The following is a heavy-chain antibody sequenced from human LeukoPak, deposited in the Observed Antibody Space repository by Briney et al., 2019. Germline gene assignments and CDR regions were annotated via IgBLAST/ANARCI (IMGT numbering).Heavy chain of an antibody. Sequence: SGGSLRLSCAASGFTFSSYGMSWVRQAPGKGLEWVSAISGSGGSTYYADSVKGRFTISRDNSKNTLYLQMNSLRAEDTAVYYCAKARVRSVPAAIPDYWGQGTLVTVSS. V-gene: IGHV3-23*01. J-gene: IGHJ4*02. CDR3: AKARVRSVPAAIPDY. CDR2: ISGSGGST. D-gene: IGHD2-2*01. CDR1: GFTFSSYG.